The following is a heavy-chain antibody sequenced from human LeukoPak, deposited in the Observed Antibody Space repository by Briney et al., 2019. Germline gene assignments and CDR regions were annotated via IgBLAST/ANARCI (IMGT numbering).Heavy chain of an antibody. J-gene: IGHJ4*02. Sequence: GGSLRLSCAASGFTISYFAMSWVRQAPGKGLEWVSTISGSGGSTYYADSVKGRFTISRDNSKNTLYLQMNSLRVDDTAVYYCAKEYSSGWYDWGQGTLVSVSS. CDR3: AKEYSSGWYD. D-gene: IGHD6-19*01. V-gene: IGHV3-23*01. CDR1: GFTISYFA. CDR2: ISGSGGST.